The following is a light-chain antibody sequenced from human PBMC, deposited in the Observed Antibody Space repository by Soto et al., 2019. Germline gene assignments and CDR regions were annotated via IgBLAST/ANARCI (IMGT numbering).Light chain of an antibody. J-gene: IGLJ2*01. CDR2: GDN. V-gene: IGLV1-47*02. Sequence: QSVLTQPPSASGTPGQWATIACSGSSSNIGSNYVYWYQQLPGTAPKFLIYGDNPRPSGVPDRFSGSKSGTSASLAISGLRSEDEAVYDCAVWDDSLSGPGFGGGTKLTVL. CDR3: AVWDDSLSGPG. CDR1: SSNIGSNY.